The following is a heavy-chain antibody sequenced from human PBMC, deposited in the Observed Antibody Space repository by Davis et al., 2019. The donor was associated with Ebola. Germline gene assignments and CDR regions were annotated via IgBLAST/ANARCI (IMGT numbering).Heavy chain of an antibody. CDR3: ARAQFPTTSDH. J-gene: IGHJ4*02. D-gene: IGHD1-1*01. Sequence: ASVLVSCKASGYTFTNYGITWVRQAPGQGLEWMGWINPHNGNTNYAQNVQGRVIMTSDTATTTAYMEVGSLRSDDKAVYYCARAQFPTTSDHWGQGTLVTVSS. V-gene: IGHV1-18*04. CDR2: INPHNGNT. CDR1: GYTFTNYG.